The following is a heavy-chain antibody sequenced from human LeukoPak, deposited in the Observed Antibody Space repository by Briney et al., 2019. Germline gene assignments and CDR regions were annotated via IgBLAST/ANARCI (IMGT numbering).Heavy chain of an antibody. J-gene: IGHJ4*02. CDR1: GFTFSSYG. CDR3: AKVGDTAMVNEFDY. Sequence: GGSLRLSCAASGFTFSSYGMHWVRQAPGKGLEWVAFIRYDGSNKYYADSVKGRFTISRDNSKNTLYLQMNSLRAEDTAVYYCAKVGDTAMVNEFDYWGQGTLVTVSS. V-gene: IGHV3-30*02. D-gene: IGHD5-18*01. CDR2: IRYDGSNK.